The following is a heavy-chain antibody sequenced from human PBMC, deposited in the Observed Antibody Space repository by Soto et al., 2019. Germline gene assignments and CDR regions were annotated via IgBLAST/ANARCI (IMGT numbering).Heavy chain of an antibody. D-gene: IGHD7-27*01. CDR2: MNPDSGDT. Sequence: QVQLVQSGAEVKEPGASVKVSCKASGYTFTNYDINWVRQATGQGPEWMGWMNPDSGDTGYVQKFKGRVTMTRSTSISRAYMELSDLRSEDTAVYYCARSRGGTGVHFDYWGQGTLVTVSS. V-gene: IGHV1-8*01. J-gene: IGHJ4*02. CDR1: GYTFTNYD. CDR3: ARSRGGTGVHFDY.